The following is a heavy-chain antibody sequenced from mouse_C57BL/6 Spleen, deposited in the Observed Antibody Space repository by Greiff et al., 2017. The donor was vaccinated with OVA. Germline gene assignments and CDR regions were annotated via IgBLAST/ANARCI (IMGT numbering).Heavy chain of an antibody. CDR1: GFSLTSYG. CDR3: AKIPLSGAWFAY. V-gene: IGHV2-2*01. D-gene: IGHD6-2*01. J-gene: IGHJ3*01. CDR2: IWSGGGT. Sequence: QVQLQESGPGLVQPSQSLSITCTASGFSLTSYGVHWVRQSPGKGLEWLGVIWSGGGTAYYAALISRLSISKDNSKSQVFYKMNSLQADDTAIYYCAKIPLSGAWFAYWGQGTLVTVSA.